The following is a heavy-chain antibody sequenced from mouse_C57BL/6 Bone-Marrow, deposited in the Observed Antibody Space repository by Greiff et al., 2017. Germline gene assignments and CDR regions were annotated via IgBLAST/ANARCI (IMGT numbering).Heavy chain of an antibody. D-gene: IGHD1-1*01. CDR1: GFNIKNTY. V-gene: IGHV14-3*01. Sequence: VQLQQSVAELVRPGASVKLSCTASGFNIKNTYMHWVKQRPEQGLEWIGRIDPANGNTKYAPKFQGKATITADTSSNKAYLQLSSLTSEDTAIYYCAGDYYGSSYPFAYWGQGTLVTVSA. CDR2: IDPANGNT. J-gene: IGHJ3*01. CDR3: AGDYYGSSYPFAY.